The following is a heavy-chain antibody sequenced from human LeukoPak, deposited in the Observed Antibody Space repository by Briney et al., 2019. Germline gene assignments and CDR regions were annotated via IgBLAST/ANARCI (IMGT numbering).Heavy chain of an antibody. J-gene: IGHJ4*02. CDR2: IKQDGSEK. CDR3: AIVVVNIGYY. V-gene: IGHV3-7*01. Sequence: GGSLRLSCAASGFTFSSHWMSWVRQAPGKGLERVANIKQDGSEKYYVDSVKGRFTISRDNAKNSLYLQMNSLRDEDTAVYYCAIVVVNIGYYWGQGTLVTVSS. CDR1: GFTFSSHW. D-gene: IGHD2-21*01.